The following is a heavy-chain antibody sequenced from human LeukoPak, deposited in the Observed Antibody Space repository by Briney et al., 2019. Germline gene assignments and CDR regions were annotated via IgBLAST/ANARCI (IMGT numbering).Heavy chain of an antibody. V-gene: IGHV5-51*01. CDR1: GYSFTSYW. CDR3: ARPAWLAHSRGRGETYFDY. D-gene: IGHD6-19*01. CDR2: IYPGDSDT. J-gene: IGHJ4*02. Sequence: GESLKISCKGSGYSFTSYWIGWVGQMPGKGLEWMGVIYPGDSDTRYSPSFQGQVTISADKSISTAYLQWSSLKASDTAMYYCARPAWLAHSRGRGETYFDYWGQGTLVTVSS.